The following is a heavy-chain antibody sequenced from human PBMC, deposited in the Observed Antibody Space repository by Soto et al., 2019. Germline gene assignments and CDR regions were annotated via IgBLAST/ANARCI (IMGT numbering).Heavy chain of an antibody. J-gene: IGHJ6*02. V-gene: IGHV3-11*05. CDR3: AKVITTDISYWYGMDV. CDR2: ISSSSSYT. Sequence: PGGSLRLSCAASGFTFSDYYMSWIRQAPGKGLEWVSYISSSSSYTNYADSVKGRFTISRDNAKNSLYLQMNSLRAEDTAVYYCAKVITTDISYWYGMDVWGQGTTVTVSS. CDR1: GFTFSDYY. D-gene: IGHD1-26*01.